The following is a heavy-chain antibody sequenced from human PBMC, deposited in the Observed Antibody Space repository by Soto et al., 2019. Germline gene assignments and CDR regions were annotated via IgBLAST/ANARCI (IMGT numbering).Heavy chain of an antibody. V-gene: IGHV1-69*06. D-gene: IGHD3-10*01. J-gene: IGHJ6*02. CDR2: ITPIFGTA. CDR1: GGTFSSHA. Sequence: QVQLVQSGAEVKKPGSSVKVSCKASGGTFSSHAISWVRQAPGQGPEWMGGITPIFGTANYAQKFQGRVTITADKFPATSYMEINYLTSEDTAVYYCARGDDFDYYYGVDVWGQGTTVTVSS. CDR3: ARGDDFDYYYGVDV.